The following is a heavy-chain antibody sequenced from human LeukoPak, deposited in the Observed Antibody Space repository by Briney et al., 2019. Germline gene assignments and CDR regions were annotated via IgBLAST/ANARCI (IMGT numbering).Heavy chain of an antibody. Sequence: ASVKVSCKASGYTFTGCYMHWVRQAPGQGLEWMGWINPNSGGTNYAQKFQGRVTMTRDTSISTAYMELSRLRSDDTAVYYCARVRPYDYVWGSYRPWGQGTLVTVSS. J-gene: IGHJ5*02. CDR1: GYTFTGCY. D-gene: IGHD3-16*02. V-gene: IGHV1-2*02. CDR3: ARVRPYDYVWGSYRP. CDR2: INPNSGGT.